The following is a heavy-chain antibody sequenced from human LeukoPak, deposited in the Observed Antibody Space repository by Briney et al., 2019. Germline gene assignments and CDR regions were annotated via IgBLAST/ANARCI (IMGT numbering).Heavy chain of an antibody. Sequence: ASVKVSCKASGGTFGSYAISWVRQAPGQGLEWMGGIIPIFGTANYAQKFQGRVTITADESTSTAYMELSSLRSEDTAVYYCARARVYNWNDEGWFDPWGQGTLVTVSS. CDR2: IIPIFGTA. CDR3: ARARVYNWNDEGWFDP. CDR1: GGTFGSYA. V-gene: IGHV1-69*01. J-gene: IGHJ5*02. D-gene: IGHD1-1*01.